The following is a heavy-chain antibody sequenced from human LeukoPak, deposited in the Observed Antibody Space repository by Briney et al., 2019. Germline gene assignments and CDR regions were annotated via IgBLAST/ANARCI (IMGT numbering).Heavy chain of an antibody. J-gene: IGHJ4*02. CDR3: ARADGDCSYFDY. Sequence: ASVKVSCKASGYTFTGYYMHWVRQAPGQGLEWMGWINPNSGGTNYAQKFQGRVTMTRDTSISTAYMDLSRLRSDDTAVYYCARADGDCSYFDYWGQGTLVTVSS. CDR2: INPNSGGT. D-gene: IGHD2-21*02. V-gene: IGHV1-2*02. CDR1: GYTFTGYY.